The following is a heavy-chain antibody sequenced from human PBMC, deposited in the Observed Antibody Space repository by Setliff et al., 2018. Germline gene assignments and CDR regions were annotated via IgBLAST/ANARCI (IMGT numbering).Heavy chain of an antibody. Sequence: SVKVSCKASGGTFSSYAISWVRQAPGQGLEWMGGIIPIFGTANYAQKFQGRVTITADESTSTAYMELSSLRSEDTAVYYCARDGDNYYDSSGYYLDHAFDIWGQGTMVTVSS. CDR2: IIPIFGTA. D-gene: IGHD3-22*01. CDR3: ARDGDNYYDSSGYYLDHAFDI. CDR1: GGTFSSYA. J-gene: IGHJ3*02. V-gene: IGHV1-69*13.